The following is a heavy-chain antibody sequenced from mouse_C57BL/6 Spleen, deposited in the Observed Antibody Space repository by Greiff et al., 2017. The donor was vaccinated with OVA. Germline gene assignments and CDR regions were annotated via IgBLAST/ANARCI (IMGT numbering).Heavy chain of an antibody. V-gene: IGHV5-4*01. CDR1: GFTFSSYA. CDR2: ISDGGSYT. CDR3: ARELPGGCAY. Sequence: EVQLQQSGGGLVKPGGSLKLSCAASGFTFSSYAMSWVRQTPEKRLEWVATISDGGSYTYYPDNVKGRFTISRDNAKNNLYLQMSHLKSEDTAMYYCARELPGGCAYWGQGTLVTVSA. J-gene: IGHJ3*01.